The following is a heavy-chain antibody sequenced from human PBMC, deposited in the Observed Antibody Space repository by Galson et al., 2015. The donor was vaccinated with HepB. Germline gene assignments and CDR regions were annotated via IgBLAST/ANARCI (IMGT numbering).Heavy chain of an antibody. CDR3: ARGGEYSYGSVDF. J-gene: IGHJ4*02. V-gene: IGHV3-33*01. CDR1: GFTFSHYA. CDR2: IWYDGSLE. Sequence: SLRLSCAASGFTFSHYAMHWVRQAPGKGLEWVAVIWYDGSLEYYADSVKGQFTISRDNSKNTLYLQMNSLRPEDTAVYYCARGGEYSYGSVDFWGQGTLATVSS. D-gene: IGHD5-18*01.